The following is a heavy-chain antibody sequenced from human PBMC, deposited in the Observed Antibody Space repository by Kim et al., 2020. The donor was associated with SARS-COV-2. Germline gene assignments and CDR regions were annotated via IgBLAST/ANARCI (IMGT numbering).Heavy chain of an antibody. V-gene: IGHV3-48*02. CDR3: VRDGMGGAFDK. J-gene: IGHJ3*02. Sequence: YYAYAVSGRFTISGDNAKNSLYLQMNSLRDEDTDVYYCVRDGMGGAFDKWGQGTMVTVSS. D-gene: IGHD3-16*01.